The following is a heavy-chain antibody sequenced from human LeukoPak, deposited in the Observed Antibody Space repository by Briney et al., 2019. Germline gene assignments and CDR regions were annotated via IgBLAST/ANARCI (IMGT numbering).Heavy chain of an antibody. CDR1: GGSFSGYY. D-gene: IGHD2-2*01. CDR2: INHSGST. Sequence: TSETLSLTCAVYGGSFSGYYWSWIRQPPGKGLEWIGEINHSGSTNYNPSLKSRVTISVDTSKNQFSLKLSSVTAADTAVYYCARDMRLVVPAAPKARWFDPWGQGTLVTVSS. CDR3: ARDMRLVVPAAPKARWFDP. J-gene: IGHJ5*02. V-gene: IGHV4-34*01.